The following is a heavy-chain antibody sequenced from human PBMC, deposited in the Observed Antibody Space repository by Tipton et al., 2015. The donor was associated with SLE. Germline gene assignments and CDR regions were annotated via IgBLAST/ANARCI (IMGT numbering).Heavy chain of an antibody. CDR3: ARIIAGHGDAFDV. J-gene: IGHJ3*01. Sequence: TLSLTCTVSGVSISRYSWNWIRQSPGRGLEWIGYVSDSGSTKYNPSLKSRVTISEGTSKNQFSLRLSSVTAADTAVYYCARIIAGHGDAFDVWGQGTMVTVSS. CDR2: VSDSGST. V-gene: IGHV4-59*01. CDR1: GVSISRYS.